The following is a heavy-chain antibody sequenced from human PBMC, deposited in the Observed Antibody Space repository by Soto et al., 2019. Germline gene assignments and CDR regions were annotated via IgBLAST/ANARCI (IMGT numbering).Heavy chain of an antibody. CDR1: DYTFTDYG. Sequence: ASVKVSCKTSDYTFTDYGISWVRQAPGQGLEWMGWISTFSGNTNYAQNFQDRVTMTTDTSTTTAYMELRSLRSDDTAVYYCAKEGGYNMFYFDYWGQGTLVTVSS. V-gene: IGHV1-18*01. D-gene: IGHD5-12*01. J-gene: IGHJ4*02. CDR2: ISTFSGNT. CDR3: AKEGGYNMFYFDY.